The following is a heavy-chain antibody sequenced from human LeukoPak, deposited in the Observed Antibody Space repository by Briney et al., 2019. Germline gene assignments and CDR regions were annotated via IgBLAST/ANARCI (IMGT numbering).Heavy chain of an antibody. CDR1: GFTFSSYS. V-gene: IGHV3-21*01. CDR3: ARDWGLVGATTNYFDY. D-gene: IGHD1-26*01. CDR2: ISSSSSYI. Sequence: GGSLRLSCAASGFTFSSYSMNWVRQAPGKGLEWVSSISSSSSYIYYADSVKGRFTISRDNAKNSLYLQMNSLRAEDTAVYYCARDWGLVGATTNYFDYWGQGTLVTVSS. J-gene: IGHJ4*02.